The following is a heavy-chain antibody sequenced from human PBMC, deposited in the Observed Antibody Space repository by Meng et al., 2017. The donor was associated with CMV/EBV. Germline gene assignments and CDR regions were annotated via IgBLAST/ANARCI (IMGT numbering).Heavy chain of an antibody. V-gene: IGHV4-30-4*08. CDR1: GCSISIGDYS. Sequence: VQRQSLRPRRLQTSQTLSLTVSAHGCSISIGDYSLSWLRQPPGKGLEWIGYIYYSGSTYYNPSLKSRVTISVDTSNNQFSLKLSSVTAADTAVYYCATLGILLWFGFAPWGQGTLVTVSS. CDR2: IYYSGST. CDR3: ATLGILLWFGFAP. D-gene: IGHD3-10*01. J-gene: IGHJ5*02.